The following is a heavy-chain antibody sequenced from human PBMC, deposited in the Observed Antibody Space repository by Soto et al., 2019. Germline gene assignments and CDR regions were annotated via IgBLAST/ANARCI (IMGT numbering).Heavy chain of an antibody. J-gene: IGHJ5*02. D-gene: IGHD3-16*01. CDR2: IYWDDDK. Sequence: QITLKESGPTLVKPTQTLTLTCTFSGFSLTTRGVGVGWIRQPPGKALECLALIYWDDDKRSSPSLQSRLSITKDTSKHQVVLTMTNVDPVDTATYYCAHIPNYYQYDWFDPWGQGTLVSVSS. CDR3: AHIPNYYQYDWFDP. V-gene: IGHV2-5*02. CDR1: GFSLTTRGVG.